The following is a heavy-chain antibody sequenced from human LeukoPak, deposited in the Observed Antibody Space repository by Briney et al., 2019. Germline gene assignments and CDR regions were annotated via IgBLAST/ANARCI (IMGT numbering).Heavy chain of an antibody. V-gene: IGHV7-4-1*02. CDR1: GYIFTSYS. CDR3: ARAHTGDAFDI. CDR2: INTNTGNP. Sequence: GASVKVSCKASGYIFTSYSMNWVRQTPGQGLEWMGWINTNTGNPTYAQGFTGRFVFSLDTSVSTAYLHISSLKAEDTAVYYCARAHTGDAFDIWGQGTMVTVSS. D-gene: IGHD1-1*01. J-gene: IGHJ3*02.